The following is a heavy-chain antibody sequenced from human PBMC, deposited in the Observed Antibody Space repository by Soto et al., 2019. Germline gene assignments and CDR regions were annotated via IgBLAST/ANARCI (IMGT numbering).Heavy chain of an antibody. V-gene: IGHV1-69*13. Sequence: SVNGACKSSGGTLSGDAISWVRQAHGQGLEWMGGIIPIFGTANYAQKFQGRVTITADESTSTAYMELSSLRSEDTAVYYCARDGKAVVVAALTNWFDPWGQGTLVTVSS. J-gene: IGHJ5*02. CDR3: ARDGKAVVVAALTNWFDP. CDR2: IIPIFGTA. CDR1: GGTLSGDA. D-gene: IGHD2-15*01.